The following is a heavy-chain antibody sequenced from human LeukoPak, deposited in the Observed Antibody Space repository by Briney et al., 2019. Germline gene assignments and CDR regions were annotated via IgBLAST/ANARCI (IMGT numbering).Heavy chain of an antibody. CDR1: GYTLTELS. CDR2: FDPEDGET. CDR3: AREDLRYCSSTSCLLRGVDY. D-gene: IGHD2-2*01. J-gene: IGHJ4*02. V-gene: IGHV1-24*01. Sequence: ASVKVSCKVSGYTLTELSMHWVRQAPGKGLEWMGGFDPEDGETIYAQKFQGRVTMTEDTSTDTAYMELSSLRSEDTAVYYCAREDLRYCSSTSCLLRGVDYWGQGTLVTVSS.